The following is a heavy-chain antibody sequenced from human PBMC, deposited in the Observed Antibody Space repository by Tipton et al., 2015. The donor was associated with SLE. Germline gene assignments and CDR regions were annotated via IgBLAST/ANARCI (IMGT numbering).Heavy chain of an antibody. Sequence: TLSLTCTVSGGSISSSSYYWSWIRQPPGKGLEWIGEINHSGSTNYNPSLKSRVTISVDTSKNQFSLKLSSVTAADTAVYYCAREDYYYMDVWGKGTTVTVSS. CDR2: INHSGST. CDR3: AREDYYYMDV. V-gene: IGHV4-39*07. J-gene: IGHJ6*03. CDR1: GGSISSSSYY.